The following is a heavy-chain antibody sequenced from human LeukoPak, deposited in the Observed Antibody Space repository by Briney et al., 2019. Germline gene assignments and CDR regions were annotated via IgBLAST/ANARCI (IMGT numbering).Heavy chain of an antibody. CDR1: GYTFTSYY. J-gene: IGHJ5*02. CDR3: VREARAGNWFDP. CDR2: INPDSGGT. Sequence: ASVKASCKASGYTFTSYYIHWVRQAPGQGLEWMGWINPDSGGTNYAQQFQGRVTMTRDTSISTVYMDLSRLRSDDTAMYYCVREARAGNWFDPWGQGTLVIVSS. V-gene: IGHV1-2*02.